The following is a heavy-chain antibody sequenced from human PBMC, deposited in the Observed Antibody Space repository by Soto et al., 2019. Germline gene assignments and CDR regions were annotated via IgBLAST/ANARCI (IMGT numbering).Heavy chain of an antibody. CDR3: ARTLYSYGPRFDY. Sequence: SETLSLTCTVSGGSIISYYWSWIRQPPGKGLEWIGYIYYSGSTNYNPSLKSRVTISVDTSKNQFSLKLSSVTAADTAVYYCARTLYSYGPRFDYWGRGTLVTVSS. J-gene: IGHJ4*02. D-gene: IGHD5-18*01. V-gene: IGHV4-59*01. CDR2: IYYSGST. CDR1: GGSIISYY.